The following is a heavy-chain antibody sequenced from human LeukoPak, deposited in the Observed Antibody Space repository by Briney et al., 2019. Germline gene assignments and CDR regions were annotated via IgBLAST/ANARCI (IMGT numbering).Heavy chain of an antibody. J-gene: IGHJ6*02. D-gene: IGHD1-26*01. Sequence: PSETLSLNCTVSGXSISSYYWSWIRQPPGKGLEWMEYIHYSGSTNYNPSLKSRVTISVDMTKNQCSLKLTSVTAADTAVYYCARDFVGAKYYGMDVWGQGTTVTVSS. CDR2: IHYSGST. V-gene: IGHV4-59*01. CDR3: ARDFVGAKYYGMDV. CDR1: GXSISSYY.